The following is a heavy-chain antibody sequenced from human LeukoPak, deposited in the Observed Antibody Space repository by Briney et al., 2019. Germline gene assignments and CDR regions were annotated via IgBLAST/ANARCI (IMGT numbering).Heavy chain of an antibody. V-gene: IGHV4-61*02. D-gene: IGHD6-13*01. CDR1: GGSISSGSYY. CDR3: ARVWREAAAGTEGVNYFDY. CDR2: IYTSGST. Sequence: PSETLSLTCTVSGGSISSGSYYWSWIRQPAGKGLEWIGCIYTSGSTNYNPSLKSRVTISVDTSKNQFSLKLSSVTAADTAVYYCARVWREAAAGTEGVNYFDYWGQGTLVTVSS. J-gene: IGHJ4*02.